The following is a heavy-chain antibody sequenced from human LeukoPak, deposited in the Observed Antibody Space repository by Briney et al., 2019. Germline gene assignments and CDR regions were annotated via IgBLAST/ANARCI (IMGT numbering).Heavy chain of an antibody. D-gene: IGHD6-6*01. V-gene: IGHV1-46*01. J-gene: IGHJ5*02. CDR3: ARDGQNSSSTANWFDP. Sequence: ASVKVSCKASGYTFTSYYMHWVRQAPGQGLEWMGIINPSGGSTSYAQKFQGRVTMTRGMSTSTVYMELSSLRSEDTAVYYCARDGQNSSSTANWFDPWGQGTLVTVSS. CDR1: GYTFTSYY. CDR2: INPSGGST.